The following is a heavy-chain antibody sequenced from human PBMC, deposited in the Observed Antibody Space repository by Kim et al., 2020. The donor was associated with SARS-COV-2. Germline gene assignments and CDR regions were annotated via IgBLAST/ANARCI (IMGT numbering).Heavy chain of an antibody. V-gene: IGHV3-48*03. CDR3: ARESDVAGNDY. D-gene: IGHD6-19*01. Sequence: IHYADSVKCRFTISRDNAKNSLYLQMNSLRAEDTAVYYCARESDVAGNDYWGQGSLVTVSS. J-gene: IGHJ4*02. CDR2: I.